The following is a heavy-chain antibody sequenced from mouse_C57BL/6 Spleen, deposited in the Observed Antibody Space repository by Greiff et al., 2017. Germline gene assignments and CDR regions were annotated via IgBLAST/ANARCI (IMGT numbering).Heavy chain of an antibody. V-gene: IGHV5-17*01. D-gene: IGHD2-3*01. CDR1: GFTFSDYG. CDR2: ISSGSSTI. Sequence: EVQVVESGGGLVKPGGSLKLSCAASGFTFSDYGMHWVRQAPEKGLEWVAYISSGSSTIYYADTVKGRFTISRHNAKNTLFLQMTSLRSEDTAVYYCARDYDGLYAMDYWGQGTSVTVSS. J-gene: IGHJ4*01. CDR3: ARDYDGLYAMDY.